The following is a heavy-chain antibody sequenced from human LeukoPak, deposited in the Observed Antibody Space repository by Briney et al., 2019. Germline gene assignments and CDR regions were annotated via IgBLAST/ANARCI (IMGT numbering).Heavy chain of an antibody. D-gene: IGHD1-26*01. CDR1: GFTVSSNY. Sequence: GGSLRLSCAASGFTVSSNYMSWVRQAPGKGLEWVSVIYSGGSTYYADSVKGRFTISRDNSKNTLYLQMNSLRAEDTAVYYCAKSRSGNYPLDAFDIWGQGTMVTVSS. J-gene: IGHJ3*02. V-gene: IGHV3-66*01. CDR2: IYSGGST. CDR3: AKSRSGNYPLDAFDI.